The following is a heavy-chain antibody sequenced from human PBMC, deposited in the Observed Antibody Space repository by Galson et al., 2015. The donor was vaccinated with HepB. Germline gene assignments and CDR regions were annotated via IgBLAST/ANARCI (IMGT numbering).Heavy chain of an antibody. J-gene: IGHJ4*02. CDR3: AKDNSKFLFDY. CDR2: ITPSGGST. Sequence: SLRLSCAASGFTFNIYTMHWVRQAPGKGLEFVSTITPSGGSTYYADSVKGRFTVSRDNSKNMMYLQMSSLRAEDTAVYYCAKDNSKFLFDYWGQGAQVTVSS. V-gene: IGHV3-64D*06. D-gene: IGHD2/OR15-2a*01. CDR1: GFTFNIYT.